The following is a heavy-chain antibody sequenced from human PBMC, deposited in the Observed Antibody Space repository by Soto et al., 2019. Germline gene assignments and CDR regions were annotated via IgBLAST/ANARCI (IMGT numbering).Heavy chain of an antibody. V-gene: IGHV4-59*01. J-gene: IGHJ4*02. D-gene: IGHD4-17*01. Sequence: SETLSLTCTVSGGSISSYYWSWIRQPPGKGLEWIGYIYYSGSTNYNPSLKSRVTISVDTSKNQFSLKLSSVTAADTAVYYCARSKRDYGGNAHFDYWGQGTLVTVSS. CDR1: GGSISSYY. CDR3: ARSKRDYGGNAHFDY. CDR2: IYYSGST.